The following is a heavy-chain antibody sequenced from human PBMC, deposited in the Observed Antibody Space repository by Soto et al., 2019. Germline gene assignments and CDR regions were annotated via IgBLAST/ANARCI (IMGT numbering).Heavy chain of an antibody. CDR2: INGYNGNT. CDR3: ARDPVAGTYFDY. J-gene: IGHJ4*02. V-gene: IGHV1-18*01. D-gene: IGHD6-19*01. Sequence: ASVKVSCKASGYPFTTYGSSWVRQAPGQGLEWMGWINGYNGNTNYAQKLQGRVTMTTDTSTSTAYMELRSLRSDDTAVYYCARDPVAGTYFDYWGQGTLVTVSS. CDR1: GYPFTTYG.